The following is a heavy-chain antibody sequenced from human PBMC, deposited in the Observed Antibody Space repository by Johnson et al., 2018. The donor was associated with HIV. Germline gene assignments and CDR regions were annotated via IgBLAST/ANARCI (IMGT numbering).Heavy chain of an antibody. V-gene: IGHV3-66*01. CDR1: GFSVSSNH. Sequence: VQLVESGGGLVQPGGSLRLSCAASGFSVSSNHMTWVRQAPGKGLEWVSVIYTGDSTYYADSVRGRFTVSRDNSKNTMYLQMNSLGAEDTAVYYCAKGGRGLAFDIWGQGTMVTVSS. CDR3: AKGGRGLAFDI. J-gene: IGHJ3*02. D-gene: IGHD2-15*01. CDR2: IYTGDST.